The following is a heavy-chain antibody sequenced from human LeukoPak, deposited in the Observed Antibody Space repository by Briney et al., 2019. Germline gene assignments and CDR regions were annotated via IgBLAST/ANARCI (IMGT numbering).Heavy chain of an antibody. D-gene: IGHD6-19*01. J-gene: IGHJ3*02. Sequence: GGSLRLSCAASGFTFSSYAMSWVRQAPGKGLEWVSAISGSGGSTYYADSVKGRFTISRDNSKNTLYLQMNSLRAEDTAVYYCAKDRKSSGWAPDAFDIGGQGTMVTVSS. CDR3: AKDRKSSGWAPDAFDI. V-gene: IGHV3-23*01. CDR1: GFTFSSYA. CDR2: ISGSGGST.